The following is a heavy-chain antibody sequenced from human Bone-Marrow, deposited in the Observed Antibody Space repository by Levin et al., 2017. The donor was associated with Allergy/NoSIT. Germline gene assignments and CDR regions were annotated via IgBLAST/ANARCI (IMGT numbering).Heavy chain of an antibody. CDR2: IYYTGST. CDR1: GGSISNYY. D-gene: IGHD5-12*01. J-gene: IGHJ6*02. CDR3: ARDRVAIVSTTHYFYGMDV. V-gene: IGHV4-59*08. Sequence: SQTLSLTCSVSGGSISNYYWSWIRQPPGKGLEWIGYIYYTGSTNYNPSLKSRVTISVDTSKNQFSLKMRSMTAADTAMYFCARDRVAIVSTTHYFYGMDVWGRGTTVTVSS.